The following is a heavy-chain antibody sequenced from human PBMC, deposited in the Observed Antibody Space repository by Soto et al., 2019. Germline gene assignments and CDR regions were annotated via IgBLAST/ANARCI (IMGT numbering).Heavy chain of an antibody. J-gene: IGHJ5*01. CDR1: GFTLSNYW. V-gene: IGHV3-7*03. CDR3: ARDYYGSGSHDS. D-gene: IGHD3-10*01. Sequence: GSLRLSCAASGFTLSNYWISWVRQAPGKGLEWVANIKQDGSVKYYVDSVKGRFTISRDNAKSSLYLQMNSLRAEDTALYYCARDYYGSGSHDSWGQGTLVTVSS. CDR2: IKQDGSVK.